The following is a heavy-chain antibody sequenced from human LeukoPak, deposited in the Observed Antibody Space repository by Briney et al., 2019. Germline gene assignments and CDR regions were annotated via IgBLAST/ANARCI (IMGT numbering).Heavy chain of an antibody. D-gene: IGHD3-10*01. Sequence: PSETLSLTCTVSGGSISSYYWSWIRQPPGKGLEWIGYIYYSGSTNYNPSLKSRVTISVDTSKNQFSLKLSSVTAADTAVYYCARGTYYYGSGSYYYYYYYYMDVWGKGTTDTVSS. V-gene: IGHV4-59*01. J-gene: IGHJ6*03. CDR2: IYYSGST. CDR1: GGSISSYY. CDR3: ARGTYYYGSGSYYYYYYYYMDV.